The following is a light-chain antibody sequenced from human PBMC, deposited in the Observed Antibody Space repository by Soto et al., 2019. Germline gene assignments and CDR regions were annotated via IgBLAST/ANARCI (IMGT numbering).Light chain of an antibody. J-gene: IGKJ1*01. V-gene: IGKV3-20*01. CDR3: QQYANSRT. CDR2: GAS. Sequence: EAVLTQPPGTLSLSPGERVTLSCRASQSVSSSFLAWYQQKPGQAPRLLIYGASSRATGIPDRFSGSGSGTDFTLTISRLEPEDFALYYCQQYANSRTFGQGTKVDIK. CDR1: QSVSSSF.